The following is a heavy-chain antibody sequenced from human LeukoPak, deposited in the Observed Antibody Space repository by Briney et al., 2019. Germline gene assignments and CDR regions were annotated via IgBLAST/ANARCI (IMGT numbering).Heavy chain of an antibody. V-gene: IGHV3-48*01. Sequence: GGSLRLSCAASGFTFGAYSMNWVRQVPGKGLEGVSYISSGSRTIYYADSVKVRFTVSRDNAKNSLNLQMDSLRAEDTAVYYCARESITGHRDFDYWGQGTLVTVSS. CDR1: GFTFGAYS. D-gene: IGHD1-20*01. CDR2: ISSGSRTI. J-gene: IGHJ4*02. CDR3: ARESITGHRDFDY.